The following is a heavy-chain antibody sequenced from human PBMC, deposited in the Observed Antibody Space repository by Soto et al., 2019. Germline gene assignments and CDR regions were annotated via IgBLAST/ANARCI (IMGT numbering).Heavy chain of an antibody. CDR1: GGSMRQSSYY. CDR3: ARPIVYSIYSFDI. D-gene: IGHD2-8*01. V-gene: IGHV4-39*01. J-gene: IGHJ3*02. CDR2: IYYSGTP. Sequence: SETLSLTCTVSGGSMRQSSYYWGWVRQSPGKGLEWIGSIYYSGTPYYNPSLKGRLSLSIDTSRNQFSLTLTSVTAADSAVYYCARPIVYSIYSFDIWGQGTKVTVSS.